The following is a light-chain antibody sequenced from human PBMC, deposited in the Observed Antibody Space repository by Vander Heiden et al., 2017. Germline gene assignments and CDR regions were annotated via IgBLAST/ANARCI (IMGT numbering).Light chain of an antibody. CDR3: GTWDTSLSAVV. V-gene: IGLV1-51*01. CDR1: NSNIGNSY. J-gene: IGLJ2*01. CDR2: DNS. Sequence: QSVLTQPPSVSAAPGQKVTISCSGNNSNIGNSYVSWYQQFPGTAPRLIIFDNSKRPSGIPERFCGSKSGTSATLVITGLQTGDEADYYCGTWDTSLSAVVFGGGTKVAVL.